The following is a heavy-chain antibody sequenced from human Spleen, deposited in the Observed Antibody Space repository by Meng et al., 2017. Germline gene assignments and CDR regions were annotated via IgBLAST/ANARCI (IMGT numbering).Heavy chain of an antibody. V-gene: IGHV3-30*01. CDR2: ISYDGSNK. CDR1: GFTFSSYA. D-gene: IGHD6-6*01. CDR3: AKDIAARPVYYGMDV. Sequence: GESLKISCAASGFTFSSYAMHWVRQAPGKGLEWVAVISYDGSNKYYADSVKGRFTISRDNSKNTLYLQMNSLRAEDTALYYCAKDIAARPVYYGMDVWGQGTTVTVSS. J-gene: IGHJ6*02.